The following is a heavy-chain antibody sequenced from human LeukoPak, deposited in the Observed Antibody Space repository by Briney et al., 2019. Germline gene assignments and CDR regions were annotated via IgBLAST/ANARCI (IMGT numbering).Heavy chain of an antibody. V-gene: IGHV3-48*03. Sequence: GGSLRLSCAASGFTFSSYEMNWVRQAPGKGLEWVSYISSSGSTIYYADSVKGRFTISRDNAKNSLYLQMNSLRAEGTAVYYCARAFRYSGSPRGWFDPWGQGTLVTVSS. D-gene: IGHD1-26*01. J-gene: IGHJ5*02. CDR3: ARAFRYSGSPRGWFDP. CDR2: ISSSGSTI. CDR1: GFTFSSYE.